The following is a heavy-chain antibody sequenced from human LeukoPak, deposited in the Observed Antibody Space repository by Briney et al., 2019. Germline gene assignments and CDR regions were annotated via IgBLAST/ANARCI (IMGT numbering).Heavy chain of an antibody. CDR1: GYTFTSYY. CDR3: ARESSMTGYFDL. D-gene: IGHD2/OR15-2a*01. V-gene: IGHV1-46*01. CDR2: INPSGGST. Sequence: ASVKVSCKASGYTFTSYYMHWVRQAPGQGLEWMGIINPSGGSTSYAQKFQGRVTMTRDTSTSTVYMELSSLRSEETAVYYCARESSMTGYFDLWGRGTLVTVSS. J-gene: IGHJ2*01.